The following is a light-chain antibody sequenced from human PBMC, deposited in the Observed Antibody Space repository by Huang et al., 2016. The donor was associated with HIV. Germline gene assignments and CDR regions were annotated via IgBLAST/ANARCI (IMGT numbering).Light chain of an antibody. CDR2: KIS. V-gene: IGKV2-30*02. CDR3: MQTTRWPYT. J-gene: IGKJ2*01. Sequence: DVVMTQSPLSLPVTLGQPASLSCRSSQSLVHSDGNTYSNWFKQRPGQSPRRLMYKISNRDSGVPDRFSGSGSGTDFTLKISRVEAEDVGLYYCMQTTRWPYTFGQGTKLEIK. CDR1: QSLVHSDGNTY.